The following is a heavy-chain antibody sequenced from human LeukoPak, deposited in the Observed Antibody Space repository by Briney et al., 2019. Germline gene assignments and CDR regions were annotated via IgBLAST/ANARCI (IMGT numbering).Heavy chain of an antibody. CDR1: GGSISSSSYY. D-gene: IGHD1-26*01. V-gene: IGHV4-61*01. J-gene: IGHJ3*02. CDR2: IYYSGST. Sequence: PSETLSLTCTVSGGSISSSSYYWSWIRQPPGKGLEWIGYIYYSGSTNYNPSLKSRVTISVDTSKNQFSLKLSSVTAADTAVYYCARLTFRGSYRGAFDIWGQGTMVTVSS. CDR3: ARLTFRGSYRGAFDI.